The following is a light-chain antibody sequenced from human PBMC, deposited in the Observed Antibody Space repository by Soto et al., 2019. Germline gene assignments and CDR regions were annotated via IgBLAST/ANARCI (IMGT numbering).Light chain of an antibody. V-gene: IGKV1-39*01. J-gene: IGKJ2*01. CDR1: QSISSY. CDR3: PQSDSTPPS. CDR2: DAA. Sequence: DGPMTPSPSSLSASVGDRVTITCRARQSISSYLNRYQQKPGKAPKPLIYDAASLQSWVPSRFSGSGSGTDFTLTISSLQPEAFATYYCPQSDSTPPSFGRGTKLEIK.